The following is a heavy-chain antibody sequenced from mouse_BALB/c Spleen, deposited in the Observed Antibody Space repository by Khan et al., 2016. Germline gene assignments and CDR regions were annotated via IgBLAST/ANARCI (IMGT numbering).Heavy chain of an antibody. V-gene: IGHV1S135*01. CDR2: IDPFSGGT. CDR1: GYSFTTYY. Sequence: MQLQQSGPELMKPGASVKISCKASGYSFTTYYMHWVKQSHGKSLEWIGYIDPFSGGTSYNQKFKGKATLTVDKSSSTAYMHLSSLTSEDSAVYYCARDNNYGYYAMDYWGQGTSVTVSS. J-gene: IGHJ4*01. D-gene: IGHD2-12*01. CDR3: ARDNNYGYYAMDY.